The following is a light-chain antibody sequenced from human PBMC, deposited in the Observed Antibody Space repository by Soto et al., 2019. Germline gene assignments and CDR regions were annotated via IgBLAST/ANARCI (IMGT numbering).Light chain of an antibody. Sequence: QSALTQPASVSGSPGQSITISCTGTSSDIGGYKYVSWYQQHPGKAPELMIYDVSNRPSGVSNRFSGSKSGNTASLTISGLQTDDEADYYCISYTSTSTLVLFGGGTKLTVL. CDR3: ISYTSTSTLVL. J-gene: IGLJ2*01. CDR2: DVS. V-gene: IGLV2-14*01. CDR1: SSDIGGYKY.